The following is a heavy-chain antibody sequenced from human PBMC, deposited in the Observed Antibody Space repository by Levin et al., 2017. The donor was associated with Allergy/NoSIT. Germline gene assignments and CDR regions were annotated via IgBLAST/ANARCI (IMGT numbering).Heavy chain of an antibody. CDR3: ARGDWGSYPDYFDY. J-gene: IGHJ4*02. Sequence: PSQTLSLTCTVSGGSISSYYWSWIRQPPGKGLEWIGYIYYSGSTNYNPSLKSRVTISVDTSKNQFSLKLSSVTAADTAVYYCARGDWGSYPDYFDYWGQGTLVTVSS. V-gene: IGHV4-59*01. CDR1: GGSISSYY. D-gene: IGHD3-16*02. CDR2: IYYSGST.